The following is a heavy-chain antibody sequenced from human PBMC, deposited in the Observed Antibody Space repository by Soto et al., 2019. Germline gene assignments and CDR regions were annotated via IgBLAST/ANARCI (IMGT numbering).Heavy chain of an antibody. CDR1: GYTFSSYG. Sequence: QVHLMQSGAEVKSPGASVRVSCKASGYTFSSYGVSWVRQAPGQGLEFMGWISVYNGHTNYAQKFQGRVTMTTDTSTCTAYMELRSLRSADTAVYFCARCDFGDYVPPLDHWGRGTLVTVSA. D-gene: IGHD4-17*01. CDR2: ISVYNGHT. CDR3: ARCDFGDYVPPLDH. J-gene: IGHJ4*02. V-gene: IGHV1-18*01.